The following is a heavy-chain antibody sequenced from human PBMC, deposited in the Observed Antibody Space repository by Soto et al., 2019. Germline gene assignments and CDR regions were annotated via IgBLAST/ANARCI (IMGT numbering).Heavy chain of an antibody. CDR3: ARESGGTGLDV. J-gene: IGHJ6*02. V-gene: IGHV3-48*03. D-gene: IGHD1-1*01. CDR2: IYNSGSTM. Sequence: VGSLRLSCAASGFTFSAFEMNWVRQAPGKELEWLSYIYNSGSTMTYADSVKGRFAISRDNAKNSLYLQTYSLRAEDTAVYYCARESGGTGLDVWGQGTTVTVSS. CDR1: GFTFSAFE.